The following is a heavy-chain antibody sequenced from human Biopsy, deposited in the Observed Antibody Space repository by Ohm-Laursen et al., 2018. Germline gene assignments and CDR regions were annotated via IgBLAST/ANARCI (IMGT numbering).Heavy chain of an antibody. D-gene: IGHD3-10*01. J-gene: IGHJ3*02. Sequence: ALSLCCTASGFIDITTFMCWVRQAPGKGLAWVSGIGGSGGCTYYADSVRGRFTIARDNSESTLYLQMNGLRADDTAVYHCADASCTQFGSGACHDPFDKWGQGTAVTVSS. V-gene: IGHV3-23*01. CDR1: GFIDITTF. CDR2: IGGSGGCT. CDR3: ADASCTQFGSGACHDPFDK.